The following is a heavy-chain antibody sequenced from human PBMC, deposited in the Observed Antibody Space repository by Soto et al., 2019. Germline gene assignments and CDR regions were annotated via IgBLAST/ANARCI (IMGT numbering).Heavy chain of an antibody. J-gene: IGHJ5*02. V-gene: IGHV4-31*03. Sequence: SETLSLTCTVSGGSISRGGYYWSWIRQHPGKGLEWIGYINYSGSTYYNPSLKSRVTISVDTSKNQFSLKLNSVTAADTAAYYCAITIVVVPATISWFDPWRQGPMVTV. CDR3: AITIVVVPATISWFDP. CDR1: GGSISRGGYY. CDR2: INYSGST. D-gene: IGHD2-2*02.